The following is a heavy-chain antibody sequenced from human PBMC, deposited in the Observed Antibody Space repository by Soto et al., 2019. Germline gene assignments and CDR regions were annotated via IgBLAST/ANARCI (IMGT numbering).Heavy chain of an antibody. CDR1: EDTFNNYA. D-gene: IGHD3-22*01. CDR2: IIPNFDAA. Sequence: QVQLVQSGAEVKKPGSSVKVSCKASEDTFNNYAISWVRQAPGQRLAWVGGIIPNFDAANSAQKFQGKVTLTADESTSTAYMELSRIRSEDTAVYYCAKGSYYDASSSFGTSGMYYRYFGLDVWGQGTTVTVPS. CDR3: AKGSYYDASSSFGTSGMYYRYFGLDV. J-gene: IGHJ6*02. V-gene: IGHV1-69*01.